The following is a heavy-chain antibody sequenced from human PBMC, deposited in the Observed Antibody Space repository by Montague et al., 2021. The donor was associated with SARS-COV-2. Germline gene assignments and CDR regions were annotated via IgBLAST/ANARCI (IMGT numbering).Heavy chain of an antibody. CDR1: GFTFSSHA. CDR3: ATLARGLFDHGMDV. V-gene: IGHV3-48*03. Sequence: SLRLSCAASGFTFSSHAVNWVRQAPGKGLEWASYITSDGGIIYYADFVEGRFTISRDNAKNSLYLHTNSLRVGDTAVYYCATLARGLFDHGMDVWGQGTTVTVSS. CDR2: ITSDGGII. J-gene: IGHJ6*02. D-gene: IGHD3-10*01.